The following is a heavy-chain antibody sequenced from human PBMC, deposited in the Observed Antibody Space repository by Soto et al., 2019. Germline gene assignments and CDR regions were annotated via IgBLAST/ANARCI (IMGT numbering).Heavy chain of an antibody. CDR2: IYYSGST. Sequence: SETLSLTCTVSSGSISSSSYYWGWIRQPPGKGLEWIGSIYYSGSTYYNPSLKSRVTIYVDTSKNQFSLKLSSVTAADTAVYYCGRRHESVVVPVAIRGADPPGLDDYYYHGIDVWGQGTTVTVSS. D-gene: IGHD2-2*02. J-gene: IGHJ6*02. V-gene: IGHV4-39*01. CDR3: GRRHESVVVPVAIRGADPPGLDDYYYHGIDV. CDR1: SGSISSSSYY.